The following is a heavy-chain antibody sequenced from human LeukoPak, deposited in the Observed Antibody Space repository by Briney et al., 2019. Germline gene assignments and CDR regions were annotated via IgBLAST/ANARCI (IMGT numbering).Heavy chain of an antibody. J-gene: IGHJ6*03. Sequence: SETLSLTCTVSGGSISSGSYYWSWIRQPAGKGLEWIGRIYTSGSTNYNPSLKSRVTISVDTSKNQFSLKLSSVTAADTAVYYCARLGLRAYYMDVWGKGTTVTVSS. V-gene: IGHV4-61*02. CDR2: IYTSGST. CDR3: ARLGLRAYYMDV. CDR1: GGSISSGSYY.